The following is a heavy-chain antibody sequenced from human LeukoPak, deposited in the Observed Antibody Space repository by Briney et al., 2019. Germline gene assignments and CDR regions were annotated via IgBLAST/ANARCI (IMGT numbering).Heavy chain of an antibody. Sequence: GASVKVSCKASGYTFTGYYMHWVRQAPGQGLEWMGWINPNSGGTNYAQKFQGRVTMTRDTSISIAYMELSSLRSDDTAVYYCARMVLDYYGDYWGQGTLVTVSS. J-gene: IGHJ4*02. V-gene: IGHV1-2*02. CDR1: GYTFTGYY. CDR3: ARMVLDYYGDY. D-gene: IGHD3-10*01. CDR2: INPNSGGT.